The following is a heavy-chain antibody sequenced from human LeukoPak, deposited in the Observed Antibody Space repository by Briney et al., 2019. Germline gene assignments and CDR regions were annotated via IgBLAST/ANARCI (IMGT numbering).Heavy chain of an antibody. J-gene: IGHJ5*02. CDR2: INPSSGDT. Sequence: ASVKVSCSAFGYXFTSYYMHWVRQAPGQGLEWLGIINPSSGDTMYAQKFQGRVTMTREMSTTTVYMELSSLRSEDTAVYHCAREWPHTYRFDPWGQGTLVTVSS. D-gene: IGHD5-12*01. CDR1: GYXFTSYY. CDR3: AREWPHTYRFDP. V-gene: IGHV1-46*01.